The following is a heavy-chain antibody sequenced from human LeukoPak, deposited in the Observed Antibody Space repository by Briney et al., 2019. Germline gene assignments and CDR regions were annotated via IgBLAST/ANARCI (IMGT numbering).Heavy chain of an antibody. CDR1: GFTFSSYA. V-gene: IGHV3-30*02. CDR3: AKDEEEIAAAGTGHDY. CDR2: IRYDGSNK. Sequence: GGSLRLSCAASGFTFSSYAMNWVRQAPGKGLEWVAFIRYDGSNKYYADSVKGRFTISRDNSKNTLYLQMNSLRAEDTAVYYCAKDEEEIAAAGTGHDYWGQGTLVTVSS. D-gene: IGHD6-13*01. J-gene: IGHJ4*02.